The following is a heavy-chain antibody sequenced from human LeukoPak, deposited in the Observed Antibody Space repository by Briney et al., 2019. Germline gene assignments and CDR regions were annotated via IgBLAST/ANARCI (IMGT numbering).Heavy chain of an antibody. CDR1: GFTFGNSA. V-gene: IGHV3-23*01. Sequence: GGSLRLSCVASGFTFGNSAMSWVRRAPGKGLESVSTIGGGGGSANYADSVKGRFTISRDNSKNTLHLQMNSLRAEDTAVYYCASRGVYYFDYWGQGTLVTVSS. D-gene: IGHD3-10*01. CDR2: IGGGGGSA. J-gene: IGHJ4*02. CDR3: ASRGVYYFDY.